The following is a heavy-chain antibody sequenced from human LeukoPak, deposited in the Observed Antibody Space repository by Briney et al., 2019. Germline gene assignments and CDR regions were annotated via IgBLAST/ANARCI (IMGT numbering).Heavy chain of an antibody. CDR1: GGSISSYY. CDR3: ARDSVVVGNKRALDY. D-gene: IGHD3-22*01. Sequence: SETLSLACTVSGGSISSYYWSWIRQPAGKGLEWIGRIYTSGSTNYNPSLKSRVTISVDKSKNQFSLKLSSVTAADTAVYYCARDSVVVGNKRALDYWGQGTLVTVSS. CDR2: IYTSGST. J-gene: IGHJ4*02. V-gene: IGHV4-4*07.